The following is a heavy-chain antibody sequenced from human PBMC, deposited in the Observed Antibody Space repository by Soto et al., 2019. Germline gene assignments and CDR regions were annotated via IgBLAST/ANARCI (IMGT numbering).Heavy chain of an antibody. CDR2: ISSSSSTI. CDR3: ASQSSEWLLFAS. J-gene: IGHJ4*02. CDR1: GFTFSSYS. Sequence: EVQLLESGGGLVQPGGSLRLSCAASGFTFSSYSMNWVCQAPGKGLEWVSYISSSSSTIYYAVSVKGRFTISRDNAKNSLYLQMNSLRAEDTAVYYCASQSSEWLLFASWGQGTLVTVSS. V-gene: IGHV3-48*01. D-gene: IGHD5-12*01.